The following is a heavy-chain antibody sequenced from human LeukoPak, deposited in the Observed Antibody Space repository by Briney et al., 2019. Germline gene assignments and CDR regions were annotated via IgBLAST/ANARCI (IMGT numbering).Heavy chain of an antibody. CDR2: IKQDGREK. Sequence: PGGSLRLSCAASGFTPSIHWMSWVRHAPGNGLEWVANIKQDGREKSYVDSVKGRFTISRDNAKNSLFLQMNSLRAEDTALYYCAREPHIAVVTHFDYWGQGTLVTVSS. J-gene: IGHJ4*02. V-gene: IGHV3-7*01. D-gene: IGHD6-19*01. CDR3: AREPHIAVVTHFDY. CDR1: GFTPSIHW.